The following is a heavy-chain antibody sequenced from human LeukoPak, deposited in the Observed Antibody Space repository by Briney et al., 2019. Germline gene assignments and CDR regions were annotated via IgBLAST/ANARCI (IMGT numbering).Heavy chain of an antibody. CDR3: ARARSSYGYGDAFDI. CDR1: GFRFNTYW. D-gene: IGHD5-18*01. J-gene: IGHJ3*02. V-gene: IGHV3-7*01. Sequence: GGSLRLSCAASGFRFNTYWMSWVRQAPGKGLEWVANIKQDGNEKYYADSVKGRFTISRDNGKNSLDLQMNSLRADDTAVYYCARARSSYGYGDAFDIWGQGTMVTVSS. CDR2: IKQDGNEK.